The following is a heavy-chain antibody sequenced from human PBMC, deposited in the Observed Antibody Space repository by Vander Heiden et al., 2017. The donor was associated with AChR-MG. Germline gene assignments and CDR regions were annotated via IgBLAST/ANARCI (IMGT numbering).Heavy chain of an antibody. J-gene: IGHJ4*02. V-gene: IGHV3-7*01. CDR1: GFAFSNYW. CDR2: INQDGSEK. Sequence: EVQLVESGGGLVQPGGSLTLSCSASGFAFSNYWMDWVRQAPGKGLEWVANINQDGSEKYYVDSVRGRFTISRDNSRNSLYLQMSSLRAEDTAVYYCSRSLDYLGREPWSPSPQ. CDR3: SRSLDY.